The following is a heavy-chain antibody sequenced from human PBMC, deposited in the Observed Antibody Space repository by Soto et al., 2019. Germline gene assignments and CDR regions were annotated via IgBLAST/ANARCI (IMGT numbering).Heavy chain of an antibody. D-gene: IGHD5-18*01. CDR1: GGSISSGNYY. J-gene: IGHJ4*02. CDR3: ATMGTPATGLYYFDY. Sequence: QVQLQESDPGLVKPSQTLSLTCTVSGGSISSGNYYWSWIRQPPGKGLEWIGFISYSGSTYYSLSLKSRVTISVDTSKNQFSLNLSFVTAADTAVYYCATMGTPATGLYYFDYWGQGTLVTVSS. CDR2: ISYSGST. V-gene: IGHV4-30-4*01.